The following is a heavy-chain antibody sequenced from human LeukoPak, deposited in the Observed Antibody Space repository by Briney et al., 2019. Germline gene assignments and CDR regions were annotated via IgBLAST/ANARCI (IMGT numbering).Heavy chain of an antibody. CDR3: AKGPRPDITVAHTLEK. CDR2: ISSRGDST. V-gene: IGHV3-23*01. Sequence: GGSLILSCAASGFTFSNYAMSWVRQPAGRGLEWVSTISSRGDSTHDADSVKGRFTISRDNSKNSLYLQMNSLRAEDTAVYYCAKGPRPDITVAHTLEKWGQGTLVTVSS. D-gene: IGHD6-19*01. CDR1: GFTFSNYA. J-gene: IGHJ4*02.